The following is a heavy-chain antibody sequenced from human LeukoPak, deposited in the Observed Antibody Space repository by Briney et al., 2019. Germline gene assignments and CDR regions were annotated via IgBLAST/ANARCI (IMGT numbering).Heavy chain of an antibody. CDR1: GFTFSSYA. CDR2: ISSSSSTI. Sequence: GGSLRLSCAASGFTFSSYAMHWVRQAPGKGLEWVSYISSSSSTIYYADSVKGRFTISRDNAKNSLYLQMNSLRDEDTAVYYCARGAVVVPAAEEAFDIWGQGTMVTVSS. J-gene: IGHJ3*02. V-gene: IGHV3-48*02. CDR3: ARGAVVVPAAEEAFDI. D-gene: IGHD2-2*01.